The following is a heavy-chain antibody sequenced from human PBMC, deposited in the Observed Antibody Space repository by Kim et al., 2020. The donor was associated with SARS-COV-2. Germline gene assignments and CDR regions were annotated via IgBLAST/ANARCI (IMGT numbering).Heavy chain of an antibody. Sequence: TNYNPSLKSRVTISVDTSKNQFSLKLSSVTAADTAVYYCARVRQQLVPDYWGQGTLVTVSS. CDR3: ARVRQQLVPDY. CDR2: T. D-gene: IGHD6-13*01. J-gene: IGHJ4*02. V-gene: IGHV4-59*01.